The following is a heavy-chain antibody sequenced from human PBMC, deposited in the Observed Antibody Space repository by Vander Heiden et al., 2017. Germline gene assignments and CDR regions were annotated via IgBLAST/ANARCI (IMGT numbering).Heavy chain of an antibody. CDR2: INQDGSIT. CDR3: ARIGYSSSSLDY. CDR1: GFIFSNYW. D-gene: IGHD6-6*01. J-gene: IGHJ4*02. V-gene: IGHV3-7*01. Sequence: EVQLVESGGDLVQPGGSLRLFCAPSGFIFSNYWMTWVRQAPGKGLEWVANINQDGSITYYLDSMKGRFIISRDNSKSSLYLQLNSLRAEDTAIYYCARIGYSSSSLDYWGQGTLVTVSS.